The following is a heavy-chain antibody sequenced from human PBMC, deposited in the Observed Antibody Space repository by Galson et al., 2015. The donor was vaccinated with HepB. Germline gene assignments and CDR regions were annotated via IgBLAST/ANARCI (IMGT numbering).Heavy chain of an antibody. Sequence: SLRLSCATSGFTFSSYAMSWVRQAPGKGLEWVSAISGSGGSTYYADSVKGRFTISRDNSKNTLYLQMNSLRAEDTAVYYCAKDGPRRFGGDYDYYFDYWGQGTLVTVSS. CDR1: GFTFSSYA. D-gene: IGHD4-17*01. CDR3: AKDGPRRFGGDYDYYFDY. CDR2: ISGSGGST. J-gene: IGHJ4*02. V-gene: IGHV3-23*01.